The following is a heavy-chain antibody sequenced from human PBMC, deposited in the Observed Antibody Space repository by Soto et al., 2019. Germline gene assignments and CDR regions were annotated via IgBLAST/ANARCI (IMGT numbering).Heavy chain of an antibody. CDR2: IKHSGST. Sequence: QVQLQQWGAGLLKPSETLSLTCAVYGGSFSGYYWSWIRQPPGKGLEWIGEIKHSGSTNYNPSLKSRVTISVDTSKHQFSLKLSSVTAADTAVYYCARGRSHNAWGQGTLVTVSS. CDR3: ARGRSHNA. D-gene: IGHD1-1*01. V-gene: IGHV4-34*01. J-gene: IGHJ5*02. CDR1: GGSFSGYY.